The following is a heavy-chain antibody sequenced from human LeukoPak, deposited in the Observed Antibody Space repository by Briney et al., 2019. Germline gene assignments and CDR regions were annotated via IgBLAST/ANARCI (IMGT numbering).Heavy chain of an antibody. V-gene: IGHV3-74*01. Sequence: GGSLRLSCAASGFIFTKYWMHWVRQAPGKGLVWVSHVNSDGSATSSADSVKGRFTISRDNAKNTVYLHMNSLRVEDTAVYYCTSFYETNWGQGTLVTVSS. D-gene: IGHD2/OR15-2a*01. CDR1: GFIFTKYW. CDR3: TSFYETN. CDR2: VNSDGSAT. J-gene: IGHJ4*02.